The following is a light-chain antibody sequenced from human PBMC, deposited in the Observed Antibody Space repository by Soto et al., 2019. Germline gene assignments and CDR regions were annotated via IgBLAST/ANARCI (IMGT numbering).Light chain of an antibody. V-gene: IGKV3-11*01. CDR2: HTS. CDR3: QQRSAWPFT. Sequence: EIVLTQSPATLSLSPGERATLSCRASQSLNSYLDWYQQRPGQAPRLLLYHTSDRATGIAARFSGSGSGTDFTLTISSLEPDDFAVYYCQQRSAWPFTFGPGTKVEIK. J-gene: IGKJ3*01. CDR1: QSLNSY.